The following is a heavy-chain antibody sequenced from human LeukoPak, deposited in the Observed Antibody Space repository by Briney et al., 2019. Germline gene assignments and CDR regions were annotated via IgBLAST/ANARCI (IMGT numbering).Heavy chain of an antibody. CDR1: GFTFSNYG. CDR2: IWYDGSNV. Sequence: PGGSLRLSCAASGFTFSNYGMHWARQAPGKGLEWVGVIWYDGSNVKYPDSVKGRFTISRDNSKNMMYLQMNSLRAEDTAVYYCAREGREAPLLGVFDYWGQGTLVTVSS. D-gene: IGHD3-16*01. V-gene: IGHV3-33*01. CDR3: AREGREAPLLGVFDY. J-gene: IGHJ4*02.